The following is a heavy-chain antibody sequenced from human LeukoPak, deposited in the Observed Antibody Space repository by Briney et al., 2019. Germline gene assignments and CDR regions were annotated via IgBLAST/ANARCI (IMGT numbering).Heavy chain of an antibody. CDR2: IKLDGSEK. D-gene: IGHD1-1*01. V-gene: IGHV3-7*03. CDR1: GFTFGKYW. J-gene: IGHJ4*02. Sequence: GGSLRLSCVASGFTFGKYWMSWVRQAPGKGLEWVANIKLDGSEKNYVDSVKGRFTISRDNTKNSLYLQMSSLRAEDTAVYYCAKRNWYFDYWGQGTLVTVSS. CDR3: AKRNWYFDY.